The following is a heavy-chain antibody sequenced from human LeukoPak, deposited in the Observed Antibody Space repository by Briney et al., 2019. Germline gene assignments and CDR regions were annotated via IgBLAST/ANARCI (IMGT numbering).Heavy chain of an antibody. Sequence: SETLSLTCTVSGGSISSYYWSWIRQPPGKGLEWIGYIYYSGSTNYNPSLKSRVTISVDTSKNQFSLKLSSVTAADTAVYYCARERYSRGWYGDYFDYWGQGTLATVSS. J-gene: IGHJ4*02. V-gene: IGHV4-59*01. CDR2: IYYSGST. CDR3: ARERYSRGWYGDYFDY. D-gene: IGHD6-19*01. CDR1: GGSISSYY.